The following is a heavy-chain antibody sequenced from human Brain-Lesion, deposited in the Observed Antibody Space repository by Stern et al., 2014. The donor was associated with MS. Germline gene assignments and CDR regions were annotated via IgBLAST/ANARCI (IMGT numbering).Heavy chain of an antibody. Sequence: EMQLVESGGGLVQPGGSLRLSCAASGFTFRFYWMNWVRQTPGKGLEWVANIKQDGSEKFYVDSVKGRFPISRDNTWNSLYLQMNSLRVEDTAVYYCARSDYDYVWGSNRYRTTRYFFDYWSQGTLVSVSS. J-gene: IGHJ4*02. V-gene: IGHV3-7*01. CDR3: ARSDYDYVWGSNRYRTTRYFFDY. CDR2: IKQDGSEK. D-gene: IGHD3-16*02. CDR1: GFTFRFYW.